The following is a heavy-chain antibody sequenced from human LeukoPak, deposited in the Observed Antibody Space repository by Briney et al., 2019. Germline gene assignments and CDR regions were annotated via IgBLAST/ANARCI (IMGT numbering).Heavy chain of an antibody. CDR1: GFTFSSYA. Sequence: GGSLRLSCAASGFTFSSYAMRWVRQAPGKGLEWVSAISGSGGSTYYADSVKGRFTISRDNSKNTLYLQMNSLRAEDTAVYYCAKTQPVSFIVVVVADFDYWGQGTLVTVSS. J-gene: IGHJ4*02. CDR2: ISGSGGST. D-gene: IGHD2-15*01. V-gene: IGHV3-23*01. CDR3: AKTQPVSFIVVVVADFDY.